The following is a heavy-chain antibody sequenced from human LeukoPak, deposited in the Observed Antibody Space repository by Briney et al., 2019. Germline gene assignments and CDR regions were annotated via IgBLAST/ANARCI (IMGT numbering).Heavy chain of an antibody. V-gene: IGHV4-39*02. Sequence: ASETLSLTCTVSAGSISSSDYCWGWIRQSPGKGLEGIGRISYSGNTYYNPSLKSRVTISVDTSKNHFSLRVSSVTAADTAVYYCSRLTHSYYSDTSGYYPYYYMDVWGEGTTVAVSS. D-gene: IGHD3-22*01. CDR3: SRLTHSYYSDTSGYYPYYYMDV. J-gene: IGHJ6*03. CDR1: AGSISSSDYC. CDR2: ISYSGNT.